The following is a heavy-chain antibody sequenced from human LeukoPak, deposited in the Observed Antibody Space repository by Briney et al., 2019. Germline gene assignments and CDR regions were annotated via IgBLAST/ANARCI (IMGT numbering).Heavy chain of an antibody. CDR3: ARGDYAFDI. CDR1: GFTFTTYW. Sequence: PGGSLRLSCAASGFTFTTYWMHWDRQAPGKGLVWVSRINTDGSSASYADSVKGRFTISRDTAKNTLYLQMNSLRAEDTAVYYCARGDYAFDIWGQGTMVTVSS. V-gene: IGHV3-74*01. CDR2: INTDGSSA. D-gene: IGHD2-21*01. J-gene: IGHJ3*02.